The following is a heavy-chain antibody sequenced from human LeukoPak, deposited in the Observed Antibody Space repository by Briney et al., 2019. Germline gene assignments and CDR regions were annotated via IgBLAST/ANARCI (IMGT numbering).Heavy chain of an antibody. CDR1: GGSISSYY. V-gene: IGHV4-59*08. Sequence: SETLSLTCTVSGGSISSYYWSWIRQPPGKGLEWIGYIYCSGSTNYNPSLKSRVTISVDTSKNQFSLKLSSVTAADTAVYYCARQRVAVAGFDYWGQGTLVTVSS. J-gene: IGHJ4*02. CDR3: ARQRVAVAGFDY. CDR2: IYCSGST. D-gene: IGHD6-19*01.